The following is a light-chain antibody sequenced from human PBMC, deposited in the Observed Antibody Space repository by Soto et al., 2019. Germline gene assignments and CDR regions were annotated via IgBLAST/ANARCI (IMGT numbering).Light chain of an antibody. CDR2: GTS. CDR3: HQFGDSPQT. CDR1: QSLSVSY. J-gene: IGKJ1*01. Sequence: EIVLTQSPGTLSLSPGDRATHSCRASQSLSVSYIAWYQQRPGQAPRLLIYGTSTRATGIPDRFSGSGSGTDFTLAISRLEPEDFAVYYCHQFGDSPQTFGQGTTVEI. V-gene: IGKV3-20*01.